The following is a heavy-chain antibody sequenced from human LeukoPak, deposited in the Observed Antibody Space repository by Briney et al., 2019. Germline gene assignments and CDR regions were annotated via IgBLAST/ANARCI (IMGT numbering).Heavy chain of an antibody. V-gene: IGHV3-53*01. CDR3: ARDADSNYVDYFDY. D-gene: IGHD4-11*01. Sequence: GGSLRLSCAASGFTVSSNYMSWVRQAPGKGLEWVSVIYSGGSAYYADSVKGRFTISRDNAKNSLYLQMNSLRAEDTAVYYCARDADSNYVDYFDYWGHGTLVTVSS. CDR1: GFTVSSNY. J-gene: IGHJ4*01. CDR2: IYSGGSA.